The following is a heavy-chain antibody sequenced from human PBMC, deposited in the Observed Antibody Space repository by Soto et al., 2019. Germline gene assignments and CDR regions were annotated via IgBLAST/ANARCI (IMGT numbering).Heavy chain of an antibody. V-gene: IGHV4-30-4*01. CDR1: GGSISSGDYY. Sequence: PSETLSLTCTVSGGSISSGDYYWSWIRQPPGKGLEWIGYIYYSGSTYYNPSLKSRVTISVDTSKNQFSLKLSSVTAADTAVYYCARHGWEYYDILTGFYYYYGMDVWGQGTTVTVSS. D-gene: IGHD3-9*01. CDR2: IYYSGST. CDR3: ARHGWEYYDILTGFYYYYGMDV. J-gene: IGHJ6*02.